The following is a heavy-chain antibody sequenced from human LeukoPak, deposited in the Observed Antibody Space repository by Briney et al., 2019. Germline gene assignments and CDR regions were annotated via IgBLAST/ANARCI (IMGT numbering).Heavy chain of an antibody. V-gene: IGHV3-23*01. Sequence: SGGSLRLSCAASGFTFSAYAMSWVRQAPGKGLEWVSTISGSAISIYYADSVRDRFTISRDNFKNTLYLQMNSLRAEDTALYYCAKGPYASLDNSAYYIPDSWGQGTLVTVSS. CDR3: AKGPYASLDNSAYYIPDS. D-gene: IGHD3-22*01. CDR1: GFTFSAYA. J-gene: IGHJ5*01. CDR2: ISGSAISI.